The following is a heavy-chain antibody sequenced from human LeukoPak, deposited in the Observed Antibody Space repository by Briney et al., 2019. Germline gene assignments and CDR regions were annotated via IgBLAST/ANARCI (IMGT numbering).Heavy chain of an antibody. Sequence: PGGSLRLSCAASGFTFSTYGMNWVRQAPGKGLEWVSGIGGSGDRIYYADSVKGRFTISRDNSKSTLYLQMNSLRAEDTAVYYCAKDLAWGWFDPWGQGTLVTVSS. CDR3: AKDLAWGWFDP. V-gene: IGHV3-23*01. CDR2: IGGSGDRI. D-gene: IGHD3-16*01. CDR1: GFTFSTYG. J-gene: IGHJ5*02.